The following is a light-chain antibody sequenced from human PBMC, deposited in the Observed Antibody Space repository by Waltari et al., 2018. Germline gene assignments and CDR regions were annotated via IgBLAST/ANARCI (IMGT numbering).Light chain of an antibody. CDR1: SSDVGGFNR. V-gene: IGLV2-18*02. CDR2: EVS. J-gene: IGLJ3*02. CDR3: SSYTSSSTFV. Sequence: QSALTQPPSVSGSPGQSVTISCTGSSSDVGGFNRVSGYQQPPGTAPKLVVYEVSYRPSGVPDRFSGSKSANTASLTISGLQAEDEADYYCSSYTSSSTFVFGGGTKLTVL.